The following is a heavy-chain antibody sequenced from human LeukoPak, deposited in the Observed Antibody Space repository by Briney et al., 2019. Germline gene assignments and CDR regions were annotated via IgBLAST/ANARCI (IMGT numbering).Heavy chain of an antibody. CDR2: IYTSGRT. D-gene: IGHD6-19*01. V-gene: IGHV4-4*09. CDR3: AGGPGWAGTAFDF. J-gene: IGHJ4*02. Sequence: SETLSLTCTVSGRSVSRYYGSWIRQSPGKGLEWIGYIYTSGRTDYNASLKSRVTILVDTSKSQVLLILRSVTAADTAVYHCAGGPGWAGTAFDFWSQGSLVTVSS. CDR1: GRSVSRYY.